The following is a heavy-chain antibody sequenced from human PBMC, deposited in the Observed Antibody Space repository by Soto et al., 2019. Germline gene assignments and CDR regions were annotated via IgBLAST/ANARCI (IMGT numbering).Heavy chain of an antibody. D-gene: IGHD2-2*01. J-gene: IGHJ5*02. CDR1: GYSFTSYW. CDR3: ARHSGVDYCSSTSCRRVWFDP. Sequence: GESLKISCKGSGYSFTSYWISWVRQMPGKGLEWMGRIDPSDSYTNYSPSFQGHVTISADKSISTAYLQWSSLKASDTAMYYCARHSGVDYCSSTSCRRVWFDPWGQGTLVTVSS. CDR2: IDPSDSYT. V-gene: IGHV5-10-1*01.